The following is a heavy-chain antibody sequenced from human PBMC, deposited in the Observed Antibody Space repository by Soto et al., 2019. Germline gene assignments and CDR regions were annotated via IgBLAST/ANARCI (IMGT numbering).Heavy chain of an antibody. J-gene: IGHJ4*02. Sequence: EVQLVESGGGLVQPGGPLKLSCAASGFTFSGSAMHWVRQASGKGLEWVGRIRSKANSYATAYAASVKGRFTISRDDSKNTAYLQMNSLKTEDTAVYYCTSTCSSTSCYGYWGQGTLVTVSS. V-gene: IGHV3-73*02. CDR1: GFTFSGSA. CDR3: TSTCSSTSCYGY. CDR2: IRSKANSYAT. D-gene: IGHD2-2*01.